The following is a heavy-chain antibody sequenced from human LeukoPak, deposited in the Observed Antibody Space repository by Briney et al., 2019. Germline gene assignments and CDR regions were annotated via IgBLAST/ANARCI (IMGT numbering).Heavy chain of an antibody. V-gene: IGHV3-30-3*01. J-gene: IGHJ4*02. CDR2: ISSDGSNN. CDR3: ARDRYSSGWYGDFDC. D-gene: IGHD6-19*01. Sequence: GGSLRLSCAASGFIFTDYWMHWVRQAPGKGLEWVAVISSDGSNNYYADSVKGRFTISRDNSKNTLYLQVNSLRAEDTAVYYCARDRYSSGWYGDFDCWGPGTLVTVSS. CDR1: GFIFTDYW.